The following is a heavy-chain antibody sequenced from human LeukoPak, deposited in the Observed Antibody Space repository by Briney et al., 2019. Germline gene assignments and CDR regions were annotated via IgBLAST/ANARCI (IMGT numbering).Heavy chain of an antibody. J-gene: IGHJ4*02. CDR1: GFTFSDYY. V-gene: IGHV3-11*01. CDR2: ISSSSSTI. Sequence: PGGSLRLSCAASGFTFSDYYMSWIRQAPGKGLEWVSYISSSSSTIYYADSVKGRFTISRDNAKNSLYLQMNSLRAEDTAVYYCARETAYSSGWPLFDYWGQGTLVTVSS. CDR3: ARETAYSSGWPLFDY. D-gene: IGHD6-19*01.